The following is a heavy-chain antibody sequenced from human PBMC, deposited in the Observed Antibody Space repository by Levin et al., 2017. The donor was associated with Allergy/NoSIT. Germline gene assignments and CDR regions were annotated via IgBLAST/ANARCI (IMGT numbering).Heavy chain of an antibody. CDR2: ISTHNGNT. CDR1: GYTFKNYG. V-gene: IGHV1-18*01. J-gene: IGHJ6*03. Sequence: GESLKISCKASGYTFKNYGISWVRQAPGQGLEWMGWISTHNGNTNYAQSFQGRVTMTTETSTSTADMELRSLISDDTAVYYCARFVVTPVSYFYMDVWGKGTTVTVSS. CDR3: ARFVVTPVSYFYMDV. D-gene: IGHD2-2*01.